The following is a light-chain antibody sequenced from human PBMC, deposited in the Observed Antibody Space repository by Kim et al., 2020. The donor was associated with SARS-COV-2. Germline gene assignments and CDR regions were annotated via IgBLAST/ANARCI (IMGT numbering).Light chain of an antibody. V-gene: IGKV3-15*01. CDR1: RSISTF. CDR2: GAS. CDR3: QQYYEWPPLS. Sequence: SPGTTATLSCRASRSISTFLAWYQQRPGRSPRLLIHGASTRATGVPARFRGAGSGTDFTLTIDDLQADDFAIYYCQQYYEWPPLSFGPGTKVDIK. J-gene: IGKJ3*01.